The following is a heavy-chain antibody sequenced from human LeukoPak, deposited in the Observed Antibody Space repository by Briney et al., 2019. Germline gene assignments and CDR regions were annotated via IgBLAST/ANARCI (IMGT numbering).Heavy chain of an antibody. CDR2: IIPIFGAA. CDR1: GGTFSSYA. D-gene: IGHD2-2*01. J-gene: IGHJ6*04. CDR3: AGGDIVVVPAATHYYYYGMDV. Sequence: SVKVSCKASGGTFSSYAISWVRQAPGQGLEWMGGIIPIFGAANYAQRFQGRVTITADKSTSTAYMELSSLRSEDTAVYYCAGGDIVVVPAATHYYYYGMDVWGKGTTVTVSS. V-gene: IGHV1-69*06.